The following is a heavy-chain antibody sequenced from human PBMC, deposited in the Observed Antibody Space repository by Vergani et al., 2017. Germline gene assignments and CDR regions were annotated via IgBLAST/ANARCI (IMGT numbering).Heavy chain of an antibody. D-gene: IGHD2-15*01. V-gene: IGHV3-66*02. CDR3: TRSECSGTTCCGYYFDL. Sequence: VELLESGGGLAQPGGPLRVSCSASGFRVTTYYMSWVRQAPGKGLEWVSVIKSDGRTSYAESVRGRFTISRDTSRNAVYLQMIILRVEDTGVYYCTRSECSGTTCCGYYFDLWCHGVLVVVSS. CDR1: GFRVTTYY. J-gene: IGHJ4*01. CDR2: IKSDGRT.